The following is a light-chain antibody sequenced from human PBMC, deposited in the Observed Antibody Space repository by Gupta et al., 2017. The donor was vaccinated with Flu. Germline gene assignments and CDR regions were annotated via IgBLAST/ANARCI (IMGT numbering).Light chain of an antibody. CDR2: GAS. Sequence: PLLSAALGNIVIITCRASQGINNFLAWYQQKPGKAPRLLIYGASRGNRGVTLRFSGSGSGTEFTLTISSLQSEDFANYYCQQPNSFLWPFGQGTKVEIK. J-gene: IGKJ1*01. CDR3: QQPNSFLWP. CDR1: QGINNF. V-gene: IGKV1-9*01.